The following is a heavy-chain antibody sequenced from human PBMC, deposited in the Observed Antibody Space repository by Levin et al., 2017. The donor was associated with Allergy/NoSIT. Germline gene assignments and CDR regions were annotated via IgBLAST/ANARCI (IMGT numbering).Heavy chain of an antibody. D-gene: IGHD3-22*01. Sequence: GGSLRLSCAASGFTFSGFGMHWVRQAPGKGLAWVAVISYDGDIKYYADSVKGRFTISRDNSKNTLYLQMNSLGAEDTAVYYCAKDQSSGYFSFIDYWGQGTLVTVSS. J-gene: IGHJ4*02. V-gene: IGHV3-30*18. CDR2: ISYDGDIK. CDR3: AKDQSSGYFSFIDY. CDR1: GFTFSGFG.